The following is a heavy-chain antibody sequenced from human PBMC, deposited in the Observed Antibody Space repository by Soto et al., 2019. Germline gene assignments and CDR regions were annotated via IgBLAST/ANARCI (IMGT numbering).Heavy chain of an antibody. CDR3: VITDGLYTHELVDV. J-gene: IGHJ6*04. D-gene: IGHD2-2*02. V-gene: IGHV3-48*01. CDR2: ISSSVFIT. Sequence: GGSLRLSCAASGFTFSNYSMNWVRQAPGKGLEWVAYISSSVFITYYADSVKGRFTISRDNAKNSLYLQMNSLRVDDTARYYCVITDGLYTHELVDVWGKGTTVTVSS. CDR1: GFTFSNYS.